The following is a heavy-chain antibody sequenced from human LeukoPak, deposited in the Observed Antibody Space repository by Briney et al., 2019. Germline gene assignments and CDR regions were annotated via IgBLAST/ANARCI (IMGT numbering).Heavy chain of an antibody. CDR3: AKDANPSGALFDF. CDR2: ISWNGGSI. CDR1: GFTFDVYA. V-gene: IGHV3-9*01. D-gene: IGHD1-14*01. Sequence: GGSLRLSSAASGFTFDVYAMHWVRQAPGKCLEWGSGISWNGGSIGYADSVKGRFTISRDNAKNSLYLQVNSLRVEDTAFYYCAKDANPSGALFDFWGQGTLVTVSS. J-gene: IGHJ4*02.